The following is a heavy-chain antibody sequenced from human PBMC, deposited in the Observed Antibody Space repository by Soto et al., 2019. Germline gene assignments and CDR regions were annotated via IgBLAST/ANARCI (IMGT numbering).Heavy chain of an antibody. D-gene: IGHD1-26*01. CDR1: GFNFSVSS. CDR2: IRSKAKDYAT. Sequence: EVQLVESGGGLVQPGGSVKLSCAASGFNFSVSSMHWVRQASGKGLEWVGRIRSKAKDYATAYAESVKGRFAISRDDLKNTMYLQMSSLRTEDTAMYYCAIEGAGFGQWGQGTLVIVSS. V-gene: IGHV3-73*01. J-gene: IGHJ4*02. CDR3: AIEGAGFGQ.